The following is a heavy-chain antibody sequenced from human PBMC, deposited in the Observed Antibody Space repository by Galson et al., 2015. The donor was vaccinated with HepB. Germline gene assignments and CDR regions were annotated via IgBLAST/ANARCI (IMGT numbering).Heavy chain of an antibody. J-gene: IGHJ4*03. CDR1: GGTFTSFD. CDR3: ATAHGLKCSGGSCDHDY. V-gene: IGHV1-69*04. Sequence: SVKVSCKASGGTFTSFDINWVRQAPGQGLEWMGRMIPIIGIVNNVQKFQGRVTITADKSTSTAYIDLNSLTSEDTAVYYCATAHGLKCSGGSCDHDYWGQGTTVTVSS. CDR2: MIPIIGIV. D-gene: IGHD2-15*01.